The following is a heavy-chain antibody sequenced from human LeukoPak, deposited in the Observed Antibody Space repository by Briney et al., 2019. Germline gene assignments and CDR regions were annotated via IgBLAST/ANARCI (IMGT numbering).Heavy chain of an antibody. D-gene: IGHD3-22*01. V-gene: IGHV4-39*01. Sequence: PSETLSLTCTVSGGSISSSSYYWGWIRQPRGKGLEWIGSIYYSGSTYYNPSLKSRVTISVDTSKNQFSLKLSSVTAADTAVYYCARHSHYYDSSSYYYWGSYNWFDPWGQGTLVTVSS. CDR2: IYYSGST. J-gene: IGHJ5*02. CDR1: GGSISSSSYY. CDR3: ARHSHYYDSSSYYYWGSYNWFDP.